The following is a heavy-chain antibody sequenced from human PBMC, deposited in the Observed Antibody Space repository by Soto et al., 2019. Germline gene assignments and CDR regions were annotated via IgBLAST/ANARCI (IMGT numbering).Heavy chain of an antibody. CDR3: ARRGPYSSGWYVTYYYYYGMDV. D-gene: IGHD6-19*01. CDR2: IKQDGSEK. V-gene: IGHV3-7*03. J-gene: IGHJ6*02. CDR1: GFTFSSYW. Sequence: LRLSCAASGFTFSSYWMSWVRQAPGKGLEWVANIKQDGSEKYYVDSVKGRFTISRDNAKNSLYLQMNSLRAEDTAVYYCARRGPYSSGWYVTYYYYYGMDVWGQGTTVTVSS.